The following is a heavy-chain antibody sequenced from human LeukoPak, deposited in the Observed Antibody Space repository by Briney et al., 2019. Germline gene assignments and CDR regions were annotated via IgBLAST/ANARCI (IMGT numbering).Heavy chain of an antibody. CDR2: ISYDGSNK. CDR3: AKDSSGQFDY. D-gene: IGHD6-19*01. CDR1: GFTFSSYV. Sequence: GRSLRLSCAASGFTFSSYVMHWVRQAPGKGLEWMAVISYDGSNKYFADSVKGRFTISRDNSKNTLYLQMNSLRGDDTAMYYCAKDSSGQFDYWGQGTLVTVSS. V-gene: IGHV3-30*18. J-gene: IGHJ4*02.